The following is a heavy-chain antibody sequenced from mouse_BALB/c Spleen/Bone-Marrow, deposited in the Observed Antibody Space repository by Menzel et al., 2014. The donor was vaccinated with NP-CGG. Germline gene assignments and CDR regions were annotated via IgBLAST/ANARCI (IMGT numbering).Heavy chain of an antibody. J-gene: IGHJ3*01. D-gene: IGHD2-1*01. Sequence: LAKTGASVKISCKASGYSFTGYYMHWVKQSHGKSLEWIGYISCYNGATSYNQKFKGKATFTVDTSSSTAYMQFNSLTSEDSAVYYCVKGAYGNPFAYWGQGTLVTVSA. CDR2: ISCYNGAT. CDR3: VKGAYGNPFAY. CDR1: GYSFTGYY. V-gene: IGHV1S34*01.